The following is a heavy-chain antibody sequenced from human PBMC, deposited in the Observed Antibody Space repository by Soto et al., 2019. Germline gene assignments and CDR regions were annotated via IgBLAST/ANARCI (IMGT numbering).Heavy chain of an antibody. D-gene: IGHD4-17*01. Sequence: GGSLRLSCAASGFTFSSYSMNWVRQAPGKGLEWVSYISSSSSTIYYADSVKGRFTISRDNAKNSLYLQMNSLRAEDTAVYYCARELYGDYSYFDYWVQGTLVTVSS. CDR3: ARELYGDYSYFDY. CDR1: GFTFSSYS. V-gene: IGHV3-48*01. CDR2: ISSSSSTI. J-gene: IGHJ4*02.